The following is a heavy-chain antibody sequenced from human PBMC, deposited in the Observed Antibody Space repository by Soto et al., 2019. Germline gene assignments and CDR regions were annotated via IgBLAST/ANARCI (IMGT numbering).Heavy chain of an antibody. V-gene: IGHV3-30*18. D-gene: IGHD4-17*01. CDR2: ISYDGSNK. CDR1: GFTFSSYG. CDR3: ANNDYGDLSLGY. J-gene: IGHJ4*02. Sequence: GGSLRLSCAASGFTFSSYGMHWVRQAPGKGLEWVAVISYDGSNKYYADSVKGRFTISRDNSKNTLYPQMNSLRAEDTAVYSCANNDYGDLSLGYWGQGTLVTVSS.